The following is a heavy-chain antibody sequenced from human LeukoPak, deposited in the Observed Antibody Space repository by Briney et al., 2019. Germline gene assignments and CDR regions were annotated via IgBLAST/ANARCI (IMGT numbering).Heavy chain of an antibody. Sequence: GGSLRLSCAVSGITLSNYGMSWVRQAPGKGLEWVAGISDRGSRTNYADSVKGRFTISRDNPKNSLYLQMNSLRAEDMAVYFCARRGVVIRIIIVGFHKEAFYFDSWGQGALVTVSS. D-gene: IGHD3-10*01. CDR2: ISDRGSRT. CDR3: ARRGVVIRIIIVGFHKEAFYFDS. CDR1: GITLSNYG. J-gene: IGHJ4*02. V-gene: IGHV3-23*01.